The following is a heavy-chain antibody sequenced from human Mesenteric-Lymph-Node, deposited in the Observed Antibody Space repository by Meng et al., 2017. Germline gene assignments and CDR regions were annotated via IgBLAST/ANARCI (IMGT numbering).Heavy chain of an antibody. V-gene: IGHV4-39*07. D-gene: IGHD3-10*01. CDR2: IYYSGST. Sequence: GSLRLSCTVSGGSISSSSYYWGWIRQPPGKGLEWIGSIYYSGSTYYNPSLKSRVTISVDTSKNQFSLKLSSVTAADTAVYYCTGGNYYGSGSFPQYYFDYWGQGTLVTVSS. CDR3: TGGNYYGSGSFPQYYFDY. J-gene: IGHJ4*02. CDR1: GGSISSSSYY.